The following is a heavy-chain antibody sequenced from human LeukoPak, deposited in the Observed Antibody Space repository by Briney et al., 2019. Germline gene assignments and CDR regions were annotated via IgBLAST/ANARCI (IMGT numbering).Heavy chain of an antibody. Sequence: GGSLRLSCAASGFTFSSYSMNWVRQAPGKGLEWISSISSSSSYIYYADSVKGRFTISRANAQNSLYLHMNSLAAKDTAYYYCTRLGLTDYFDYWGQGTLVTVSS. V-gene: IGHV3-21*01. CDR1: GFTFSSYS. J-gene: IGHJ4*02. CDR2: ISSSSSYI. CDR3: TRLGLTDYFDY.